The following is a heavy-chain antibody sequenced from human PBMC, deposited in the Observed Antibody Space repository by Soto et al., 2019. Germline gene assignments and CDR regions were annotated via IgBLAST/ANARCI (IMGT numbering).Heavy chain of an antibody. D-gene: IGHD3-10*01. V-gene: IGHV4-34*01. CDR2: INHSGST. CDR3: ARAYGRNFDY. J-gene: IGHJ4*02. Sequence: QVQLQQWGAGLLKPSETLSLTCAVYGGSFSGYYWTWIRQPPGKGLEWIGEINHSGSTNYNPSLKSRVTLSVDTSKNQCSLKLSSVTAADTAVYYCARAYGRNFDYWGQGTLVTVSS. CDR1: GGSFSGYY.